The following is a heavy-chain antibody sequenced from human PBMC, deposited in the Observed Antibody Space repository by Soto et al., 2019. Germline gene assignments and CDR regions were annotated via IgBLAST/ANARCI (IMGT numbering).Heavy chain of an antibody. CDR3: AGGYSSGWYDGNYYGMDV. CDR1: GGSFSGYY. D-gene: IGHD6-19*01. V-gene: IGHV4-34*01. Sequence: SETLSLTCAVYGGSFSGYYWSWIRQPPGKGLEWIGEINHSGSTNYNPSLKSRVTISVDTSKNQFSLKLSSVTAADTAVYYCAGGYSSGWYDGNYYGMDVWGQGTTVTVSS. J-gene: IGHJ6*02. CDR2: INHSGST.